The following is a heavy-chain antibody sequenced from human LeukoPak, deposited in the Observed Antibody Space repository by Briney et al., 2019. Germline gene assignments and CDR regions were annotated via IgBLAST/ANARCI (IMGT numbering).Heavy chain of an antibody. Sequence: HPGGSLRLSCAASGFTFSSYAMSWVRQAPGKGLEWVSAISGSGGSTYYADSVKGRFTISRDNSKNTLYLQMNSLRAEDTAVYYCAKDRDIAVVVNWFDPWGQGTLVTVSS. J-gene: IGHJ5*02. D-gene: IGHD2-15*01. V-gene: IGHV3-23*01. CDR2: ISGSGGST. CDR3: AKDRDIAVVVNWFDP. CDR1: GFTFSSYA.